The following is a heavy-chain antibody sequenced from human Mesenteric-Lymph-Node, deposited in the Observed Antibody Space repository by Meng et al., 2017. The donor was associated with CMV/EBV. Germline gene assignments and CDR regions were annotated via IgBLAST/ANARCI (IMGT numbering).Heavy chain of an antibody. CDR3: AGYSYGGFFGMDV. CDR1: GFTFSSYS. V-gene: IGHV3-21*06. D-gene: IGHD5-18*01. CDR2: IDPTSSQI. J-gene: IGHJ6*02. Sequence: GESLKISCAASGFTFSSYSMNWVRQAPGKGLEWVSSIDPTSSQIYYADSVKGRFTISRDNTRNTFHLQMNSLRVEDTAVYYCAGYSYGGFFGMDVWGQGTTVTVSS.